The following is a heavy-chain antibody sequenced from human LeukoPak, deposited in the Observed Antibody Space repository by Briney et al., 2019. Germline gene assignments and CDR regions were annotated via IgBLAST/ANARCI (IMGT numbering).Heavy chain of an antibody. Sequence: SVKVPCKASGGTFSSYAISWVRQAPGQGLEWMGGIIPIFGTANYAQKFQGRVTITTDESTSTAYMELSSLRSEDTAVYYCARANILLWFGELGWFDPWGQGTLVTVSS. D-gene: IGHD3-10*01. CDR1: GGTFSSYA. CDR2: IIPIFGTA. CDR3: ARANILLWFGELGWFDP. V-gene: IGHV1-69*05. J-gene: IGHJ5*02.